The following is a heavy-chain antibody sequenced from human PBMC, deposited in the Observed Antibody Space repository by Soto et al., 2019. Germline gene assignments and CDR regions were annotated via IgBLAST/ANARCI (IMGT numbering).Heavy chain of an antibody. Sequence: QVQLVQSGAEVKKPGASVKVSCKASGYTFNSYGISWVRQATGQGLEWMGWISVYNGNTNYAQKVQGRVNMTTDTYTSTDYMEMRSLISDDTSVYYCARDGRNGGYFDYWGQGTVVTVSS. CDR1: GYTFNSYG. D-gene: IGHD2-8*01. CDR2: ISVYNGNT. V-gene: IGHV1-18*01. J-gene: IGHJ4*02. CDR3: ARDGRNGGYFDY.